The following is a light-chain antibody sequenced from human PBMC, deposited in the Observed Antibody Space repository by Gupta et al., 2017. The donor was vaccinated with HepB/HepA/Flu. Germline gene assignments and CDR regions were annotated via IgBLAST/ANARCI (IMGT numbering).Light chain of an antibody. CDR1: QSTSVY. V-gene: IGKV1-39*01. CDR2: AAS. Sequence: DIDLTQSPSSLSASVGDRVTITCRASQSTSVYLNWYKQKAGEAPELLIYAASILQSGVPSRFSGSGSGTLFTLAINSVQPEDFATYYCQQSYSSPQTFGLGTKLDIK. J-gene: IGKJ2*01. CDR3: QQSYSSPQT.